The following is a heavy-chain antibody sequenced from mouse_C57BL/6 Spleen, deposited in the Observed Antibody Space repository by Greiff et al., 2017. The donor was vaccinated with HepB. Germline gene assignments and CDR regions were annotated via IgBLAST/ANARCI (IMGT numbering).Heavy chain of an antibody. CDR2: INPSSGYT. V-gene: IGHV1-7*01. J-gene: IGHJ4*01. CDR3: ARPYGSSYYAMDY. CDR1: GYTFTSYW. Sequence: VQVVESGAELAKPGASVKLSCKASGYTFTSYWMHWVKQRPGQGLEWIGYINPSSGYTKYNQKFKDKATLTADKSSSTAYIQLSSLTYEDSAVYYCARPYGSSYYAMDYWGQGTSVTVSS. D-gene: IGHD1-1*01.